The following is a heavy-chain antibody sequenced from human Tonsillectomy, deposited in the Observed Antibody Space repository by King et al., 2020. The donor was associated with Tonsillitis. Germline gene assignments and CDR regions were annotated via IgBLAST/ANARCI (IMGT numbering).Heavy chain of an antibody. CDR2: IDPSGGRT. J-gene: IGHJ4*02. D-gene: IGHD1-1*01. Sequence: QLVQSGAEVNKPGASVKVSCEASGYTFTTYYLHWVRQAPGQGLEWGGIIDPSGGRTSYAQKYQGRVTMTRDTSTSTVYMELSSLRSEDTAVYYCTRESPSYNFDYWGQGTLVIVSS. CDR3: TRESPSYNFDY. CDR1: GYTFTTYY. V-gene: IGHV1-46*01.